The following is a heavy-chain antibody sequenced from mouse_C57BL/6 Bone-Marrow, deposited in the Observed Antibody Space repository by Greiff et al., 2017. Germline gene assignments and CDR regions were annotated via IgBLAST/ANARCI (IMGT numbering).Heavy chain of an antibody. CDR3: TGRAGYGEYWYFDV. V-gene: IGHV1-9*01. J-gene: IGHJ1*03. Sequence: QVQLKQSGAELMKPGVSVKLSCKASGYTFTGYWIEWVKQRPGHGLEWIGAILPGSGSTNYNEKFKGKATFTAAKSSNTAYMQLSSLTTEDSAIYYGTGRAGYGEYWYFDVWGTGTTVTVSS. CDR2: ILPGSGST. CDR1: GYTFTGYW. D-gene: IGHD2-2*01.